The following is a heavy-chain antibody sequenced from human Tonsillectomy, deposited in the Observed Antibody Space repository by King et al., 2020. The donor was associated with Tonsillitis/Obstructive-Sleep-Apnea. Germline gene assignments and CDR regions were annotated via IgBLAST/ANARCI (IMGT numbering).Heavy chain of an antibody. CDR1: GGSISSYY. Sequence: VQLQESGPGLVKPSETLSLTCTVSGGSISSYYWSWIRQPPGKGLEWIGYIYYSGSTNYNPSLKSRVTISADTSKNQFSLKLSSVTAADTAVYYCARAVAGLKNAFDIWGQGTMVTVSS. CDR3: ARAVAGLKNAFDI. D-gene: IGHD6-19*01. J-gene: IGHJ3*02. CDR2: IYYSGST. V-gene: IGHV4-59*01.